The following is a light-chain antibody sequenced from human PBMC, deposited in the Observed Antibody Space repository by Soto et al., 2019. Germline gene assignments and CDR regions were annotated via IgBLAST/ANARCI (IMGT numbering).Light chain of an antibody. J-gene: IGLJ1*01. CDR1: SSDVGNYNH. Sequence: QSALTQPASVSGSPGQSITISCTGISSDVGNYNHVSWYQQHPGKAPKLMIYEVNERPSGVSNRFSGSKSGNTASLTISGLQAEDEADYYCCSYARPTFYAFATGTKVTVL. CDR2: EVN. CDR3: CSYARPTFYA. V-gene: IGLV2-23*02.